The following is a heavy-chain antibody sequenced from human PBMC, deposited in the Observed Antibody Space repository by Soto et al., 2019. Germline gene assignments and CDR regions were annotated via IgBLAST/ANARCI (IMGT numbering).Heavy chain of an antibody. V-gene: IGHV1-69*13. Sequence: GASVKVSCKASGGTFSSYAISWVRQAPGQGLEWMGGTIPIFGTANYAQKFQGRVTITADESTSTAYMELSSLRSEDTAVYYCARGSREYSSSSNWFDPWGQGTLVTVSS. CDR3: ARGSREYSSSSNWFDP. D-gene: IGHD6-6*01. CDR1: GGTFSSYA. J-gene: IGHJ5*02. CDR2: TIPIFGTA.